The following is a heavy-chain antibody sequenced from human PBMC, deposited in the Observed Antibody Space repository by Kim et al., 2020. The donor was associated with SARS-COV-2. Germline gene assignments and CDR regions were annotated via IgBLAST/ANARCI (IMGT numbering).Heavy chain of an antibody. CDR1: GGSISSSSYY. D-gene: IGHD1-26*01. Sequence: SETLSLTCTVSGGSISSSSYYWGWIRQPPGKGLEWIGSIYYSGSTYYNPSLKSRVTISVDTSKNQFSLKLSSVTAADTAVYYCARDVGLADYNYYGMDV. CDR2: IYYSGST. J-gene: IGHJ6*01. CDR3: ARDVGLADYNYYGMDV. V-gene: IGHV4-39*07.